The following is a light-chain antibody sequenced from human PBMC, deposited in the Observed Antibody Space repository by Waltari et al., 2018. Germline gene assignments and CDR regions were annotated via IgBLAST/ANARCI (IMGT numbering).Light chain of an antibody. CDR3: QQYYDYPIN. CDR2: GAS. CDR1: QNLNTF. V-gene: IGKV1-5*01. Sequence: DIQMTQSPSTVSASLGDRVTITCRASQNLNTFLSWYQQKPGAVPNLLIYGASTLERGVPSRFSGSCSGTHFTLTISGLQPDDFATYYCQQYYDYPINFGQGTRL. J-gene: IGKJ5*01.